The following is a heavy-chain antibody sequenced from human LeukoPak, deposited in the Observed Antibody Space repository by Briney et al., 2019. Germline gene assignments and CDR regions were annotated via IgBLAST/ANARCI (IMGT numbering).Heavy chain of an antibody. V-gene: IGHV3-20*04. J-gene: IGHJ6*03. D-gene: IGHD3-22*01. CDR3: ARYYYDSSGYYYEGYYYMDV. CDR2: INWNGGST. CDR1: GFTFDDYG. Sequence: GGSLRLSCAASGFTFDDYGMSWVRQAPGKGLEWVSGINWNGGSTGYADSVKGRFTISRDNAKNSLYLQMNSLRAEDTALYYCARYYYDSSGYYYEGYYYMDVWGKGTTVTVSS.